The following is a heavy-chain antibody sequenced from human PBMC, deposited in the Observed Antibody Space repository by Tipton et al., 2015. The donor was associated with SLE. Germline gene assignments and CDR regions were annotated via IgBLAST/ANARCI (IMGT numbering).Heavy chain of an antibody. CDR3: ARVDHMITFGGVIVD. CDR2: INHSGST. CDR1: GGSFSGYY. J-gene: IGHJ4*02. Sequence: LRLSCAVYGGSFSGYYWSWIRQPPGKGLEWVGEINHSGSTNYNPSLKSRVTISVDTSKNQFSLKLSSVTAADTAVYYCARVDHMITFGGVIVDWGQGTLVTVSS. V-gene: IGHV4-34*01. D-gene: IGHD3-16*02.